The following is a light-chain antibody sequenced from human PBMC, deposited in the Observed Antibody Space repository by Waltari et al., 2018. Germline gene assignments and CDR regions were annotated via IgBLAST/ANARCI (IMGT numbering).Light chain of an antibody. CDR1: QSISSW. J-gene: IGKJ1*01. CDR3: QQYNAYRT. CDR2: RAS. V-gene: IGKV1-5*03. Sequence: DIQMTQSPSTLSASVGDRVTITCRASQSISSWLAWYQQKPGKAPKLLIYRASNLESGVPSRFSGSGSGTEFTLTISSLQPDDSATYYCQQYNAYRTFGQGTKPEIK.